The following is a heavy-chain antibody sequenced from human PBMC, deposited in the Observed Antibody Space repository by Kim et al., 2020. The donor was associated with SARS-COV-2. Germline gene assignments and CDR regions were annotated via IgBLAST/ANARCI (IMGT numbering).Heavy chain of an antibody. CDR3: VKVQSETYSYDY. D-gene: IGHD2-15*01. J-gene: IGHJ4*02. Sequence: YYADSVQGRFTISRDNSKNTLYLQMSSLRPEDTAVYYCVKVQSETYSYDYWGQGTLVTVSS. V-gene: IGHV3-64D*06.